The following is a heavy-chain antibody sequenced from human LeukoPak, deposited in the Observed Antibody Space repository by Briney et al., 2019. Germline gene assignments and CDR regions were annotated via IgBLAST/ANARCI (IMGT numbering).Heavy chain of an antibody. V-gene: IGHV3-30*18. CDR1: GFTFSSYG. CDR2: ISYDGSNK. J-gene: IGHJ6*02. D-gene: IGHD2-2*01. Sequence: GGSLRLSCAASGFTFSSYGMHWVRQAPGKGLEWVAVISYDGSNKYYADSVKGRFTISRDNSKNTLYLQMNSPRAEDTAVYYCAKEGGYCSSTSCPKRPYYYYYGMDVWGQGTTVTVSS. CDR3: AKEGGYCSSTSCPKRPYYYYYGMDV.